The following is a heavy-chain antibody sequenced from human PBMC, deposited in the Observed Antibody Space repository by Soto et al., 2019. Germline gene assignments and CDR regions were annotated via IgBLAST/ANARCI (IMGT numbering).Heavy chain of an antibody. V-gene: IGHV5-10-1*01. Sequence: PGESLKISCTGFGYTFTTFWISWVRQMPGKGLEWMGRIDPGDTYATYSPAFQGHVTISADKATSTAYLQWSSLKASDTAVYYCARDGVLRSYFDYWGQGTLVTVSS. CDR3: ARDGVLRSYFDY. D-gene: IGHD3-3*01. CDR1: GYTFTTFW. J-gene: IGHJ4*02. CDR2: IDPGDTYA.